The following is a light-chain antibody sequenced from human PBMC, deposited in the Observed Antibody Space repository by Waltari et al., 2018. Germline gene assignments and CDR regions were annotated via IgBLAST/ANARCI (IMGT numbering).Light chain of an antibody. Sequence: QSALTQPASVSGSPGQSITISCPGTSRDVGDSDWVSWYQQHPGKAPKVVIFDVSYRPSGVSNRFSGSKSGNTASLTISGLQAEDEADYYCTSYTSRHSLVFGTGTKVTVL. J-gene: IGLJ1*01. CDR1: SRDVGDSDW. V-gene: IGLV2-14*03. CDR3: TSYTSRHSLV. CDR2: DVS.